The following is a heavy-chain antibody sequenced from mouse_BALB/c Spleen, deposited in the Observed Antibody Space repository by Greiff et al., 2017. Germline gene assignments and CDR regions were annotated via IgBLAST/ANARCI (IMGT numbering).Heavy chain of an antibody. Sequence: EVQLVESGPELVKPGASVKIPCKASGYTFTDYNMDWVKQSHGKSLEWIGDINPNNGGTIYNQKFKGKATLTVDKSSSTAYMELRSLTSEDTAVYYCARKEYGNRGFADWGQGTLVTVSA. J-gene: IGHJ3*01. V-gene: IGHV1-18*01. CDR1: GYTFTDYN. CDR2: INPNNGGT. CDR3: ARKEYGNRGFAD. D-gene: IGHD2-10*02.